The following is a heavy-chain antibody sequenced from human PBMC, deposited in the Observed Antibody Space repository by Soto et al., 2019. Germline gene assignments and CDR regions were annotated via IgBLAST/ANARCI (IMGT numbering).Heavy chain of an antibody. CDR3: AKDYGDYSDYIFDY. J-gene: IGHJ4*02. Sequence: GGSLRLSCAASGFTFSSYAMHWVRQAPGKGLEWVAVISYDGSNKYYADSVKGRFTISRDNSKNTLYLQMNSLRAEDTAVYYCAKDYGDYSDYIFDYWGQGTLVTVSS. D-gene: IGHD4-17*01. CDR1: GFTFSSYA. V-gene: IGHV3-30-3*01. CDR2: ISYDGSNK.